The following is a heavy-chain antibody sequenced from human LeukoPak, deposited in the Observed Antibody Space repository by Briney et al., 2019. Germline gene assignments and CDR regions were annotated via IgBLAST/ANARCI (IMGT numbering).Heavy chain of an antibody. J-gene: IGHJ4*02. D-gene: IGHD2-8*01. CDR2: INPDSSGT. V-gene: IGHV1-2*02. CDR1: GYTFSDYY. Sequence: ASVKVSCKTSGYTFSDYYMHWVRQAPGQGLEWMGWINPDSSGTNYAQKFQGRVTMTRDTSIRTAYMELSRLRSDDTAVYYCARDQGNGGNYYDYWGQGTLVTVSS. CDR3: ARDQGNGGNYYDY.